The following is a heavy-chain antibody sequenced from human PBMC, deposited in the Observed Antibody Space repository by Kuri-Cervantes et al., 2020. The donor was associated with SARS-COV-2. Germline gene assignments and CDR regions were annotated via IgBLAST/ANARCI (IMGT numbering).Heavy chain of an antibody. CDR2: ISYDGSNK. J-gene: IGHJ4*02. CDR3: ARDPEYCSSTSCYIAHGDY. V-gene: IGHV3-30-3*01. D-gene: IGHD2-2*02. CDR1: GFTFSSYA. Sequence: GGSLRLSCAASGFTFSSYAMSWVRQAPGKGLEWVAVISYDGSNKYYADSVKGRFTISRDNSKNTLYLQMNSLRAEDTAVYYCARDPEYCSSTSCYIAHGDYWGQGTLVTVSS.